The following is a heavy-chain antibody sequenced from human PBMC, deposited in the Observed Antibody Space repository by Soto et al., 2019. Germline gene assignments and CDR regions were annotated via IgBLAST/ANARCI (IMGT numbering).Heavy chain of an antibody. CDR1: GGSISSSSYY. J-gene: IGHJ4*02. CDR2: IYYSGST. V-gene: IGHV4-39*01. CDR3: AKPPTRAFDY. Sequence: PSETLSLTCTVSGGSISSSSYYWGWIRQPPGKGLEWIGSIYYSGSTYYNPSLKSRVTISVDTSKNQFSLKLSSVTAADTAVYYCAKPPTRAFDYWGQGTLVTVSS.